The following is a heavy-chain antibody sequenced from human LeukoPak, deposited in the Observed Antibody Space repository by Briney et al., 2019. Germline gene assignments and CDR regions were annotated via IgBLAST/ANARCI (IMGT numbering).Heavy chain of an antibody. CDR2: ISGSSSYI. Sequence: GGSLRLSCAASGFTFSNYSMNWVPQAPGKGLEWVSSISGSSSYIYYANSVKGRFTISRDNAKNSLYLQMNSLRAEDTAVYYCARDDGSRRYFDWLAVADYWGQGILVTVSS. J-gene: IGHJ4*02. CDR3: ARDDGSRRYFDWLAVADY. D-gene: IGHD3-9*01. CDR1: GFTFSNYS. V-gene: IGHV3-21*01.